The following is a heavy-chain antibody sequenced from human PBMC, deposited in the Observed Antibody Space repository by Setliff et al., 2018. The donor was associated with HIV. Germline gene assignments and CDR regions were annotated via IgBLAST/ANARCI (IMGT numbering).Heavy chain of an antibody. CDR1: GDSISGYY. D-gene: IGHD3-10*01. CDR3: ASLYYISSWTSYFDS. V-gene: IGHV4-4*07. CDR2: MHTSGTT. Sequence: SETLSLTCTSSGDSISGYYWSWIRQPAGKGLEWIGRMHTSGTTYYNPSLKSRVTLSVDTSKNQFSLELSSVTASDTAVYRCASLYYISSWTSYFDSWGQGTLVTVSS. J-gene: IGHJ4*02.